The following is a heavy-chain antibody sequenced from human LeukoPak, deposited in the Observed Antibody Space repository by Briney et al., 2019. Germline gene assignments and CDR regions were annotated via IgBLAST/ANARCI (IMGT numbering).Heavy chain of an antibody. J-gene: IGHJ4*02. V-gene: IGHV3-23*01. CDR2: ISGSGGST. CDR3: AKDGTRYCSGGSCYSTPY. D-gene: IGHD2-15*01. Sequence: GGSLRLSCAASGFTFSSYAMSWVRQAPGKGLEWASAISGSGGSTYYADSVKGRFTISRDNSKNTLYLQMNSLGAEDTAVYYCAKDGTRYCSGGSCYSTPYWGQGTLVTVSS. CDR1: GFTFSSYA.